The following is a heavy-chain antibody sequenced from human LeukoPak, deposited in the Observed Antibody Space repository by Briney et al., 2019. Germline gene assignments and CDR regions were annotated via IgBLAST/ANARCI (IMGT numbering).Heavy chain of an antibody. CDR2: ISYDGSNK. CDR1: GFTFSSYG. Sequence: GGSLRLSCAASGFTFSSYGMHWVRQAPGKGLEWVAVISYDGSNKYYADSVKGRFTISRDNAKNSLYLQMNSLRAEDTAVYYCARGEGEHDAFDIWGQGTMVTVSS. J-gene: IGHJ3*02. V-gene: IGHV3-30*03. CDR3: ARGEGEHDAFDI. D-gene: IGHD1-26*01.